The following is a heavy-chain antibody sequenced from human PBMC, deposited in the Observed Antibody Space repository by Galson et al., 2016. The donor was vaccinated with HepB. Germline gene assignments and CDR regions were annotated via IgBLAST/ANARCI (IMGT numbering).Heavy chain of an antibody. Sequence: SLRLSCAASGFTFSSYALTWVRRAPRMGLEWVSTITGRGSNTYYADSVKGRFTISRDNSKNLLYLKMNNLRVDDTAVYYCVKCDGDYEYFQQWGQGTLVTVSS. V-gene: IGHV3-23*01. CDR3: VKCDGDYEYFQQ. CDR2: ITGRGSNT. D-gene: IGHD4-17*01. CDR1: GFTFSSYA. J-gene: IGHJ1*01.